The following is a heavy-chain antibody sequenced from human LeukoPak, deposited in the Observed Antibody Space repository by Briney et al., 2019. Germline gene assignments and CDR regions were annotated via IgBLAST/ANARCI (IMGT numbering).Heavy chain of an antibody. CDR1: GGSFSGYY. CDR3: ARGRTRKYYYDSSGYPSAFDI. V-gene: IGHV4-34*01. J-gene: IGHJ3*02. CDR2: INHSGST. D-gene: IGHD3-22*01. Sequence: PSETLSLTCAVYGGSFSGYYWSWIRQPPGKGLEWIGEINHSGSTNYNPSLKSRVTISVDTSKNQFSLKLSSVTAADTAVYYCARGRTRKYYYDSSGYPSAFDIWGQGTMVTASS.